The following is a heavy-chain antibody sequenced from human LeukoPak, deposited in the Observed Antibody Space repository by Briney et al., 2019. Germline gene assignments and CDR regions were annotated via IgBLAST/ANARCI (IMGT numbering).Heavy chain of an antibody. CDR1: GGTFSRSA. V-gene: IGHV1-69*05. CDR3: GRGLSAGVDVYYYYMDV. D-gene: IGHD3-10*01. Sequence: GASVKVSCKASGGTFSRSAISWVRQAPGQGLEWMGRIIPIFGTANYAQKFQGRVTITTDESTNTAYMELSSLRSEDTAVYYCGRGLSAGVDVYYYYMDVWGKGTTVTVSS. J-gene: IGHJ6*03. CDR2: IIPIFGTA.